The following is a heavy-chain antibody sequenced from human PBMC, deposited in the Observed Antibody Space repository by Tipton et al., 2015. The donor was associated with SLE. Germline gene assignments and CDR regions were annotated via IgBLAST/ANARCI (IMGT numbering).Heavy chain of an antibody. V-gene: IGHV3-21*01. CDR3: AKSVGAPDEVVTYFQY. CDR1: GLTFRSYS. CDR2: IDGYSNYI. J-gene: IGHJ1*01. Sequence: GSLRLSCAASGLTFRSYSMNWVRQAPGKGLEWVASIDGYSNYIYYADSVKGRFTISRDNAKSSLFLQMNSLRAEDTAVYYCAKSVGAPDEVVTYFQYWGQGTLVTVSS. D-gene: IGHD2-21*02.